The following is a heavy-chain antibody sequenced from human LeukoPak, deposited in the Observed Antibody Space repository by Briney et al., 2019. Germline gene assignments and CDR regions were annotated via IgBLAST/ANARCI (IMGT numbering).Heavy chain of an antibody. CDR1: GGSISSSSYY. CDR2: INYSGNT. Sequence: PLETLSLTCTDSGGSISSSSYYWAWIRQPPGKGLEWIGSINYSGNTYYNPSLKSRVTISVDTSKSQFFLKLSSVTAADTAVYYCARQKWITMVRGVINWFDPWGQGTLVTVSS. CDR3: ARQKWITMVRGVINWFDP. D-gene: IGHD3-10*01. V-gene: IGHV4-39*01. J-gene: IGHJ5*02.